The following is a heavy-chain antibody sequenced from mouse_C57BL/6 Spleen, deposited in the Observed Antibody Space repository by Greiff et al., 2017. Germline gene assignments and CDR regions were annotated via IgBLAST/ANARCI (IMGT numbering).Heavy chain of an antibody. D-gene: IGHD2-4*01. V-gene: IGHV5-6*01. CDR3: ARGDYDAIRYSAMDY. Sequence: EVKLVESGGDLVKPGGSLKLSCAASGFTFSSYGMSWVRQTPDKRLEWVATISSGGSYTYYPDSVKGPFTISRDNAKNTLYLQMSSLKSEATAMYYCARGDYDAIRYSAMDYWGQETSVTVSS. J-gene: IGHJ4*01. CDR1: GFTFSSYG. CDR2: ISSGGSYT.